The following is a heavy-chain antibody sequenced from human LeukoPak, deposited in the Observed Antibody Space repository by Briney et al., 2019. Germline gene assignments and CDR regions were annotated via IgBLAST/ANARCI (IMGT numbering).Heavy chain of an antibody. CDR3: ARDRRYCSGGSCYNYYYGMDV. Sequence: PGGSLRLSCAASGFTFSSYEMNWVRQAPGKGLEWVSYISSSGSTIYYADSVKGRFTISRDSAKNSLYLQMNSLRAEDTAVYYCARDRRYCSGGSCYNYYYGMDVWGKGTTVTVSS. CDR2: ISSSGSTI. CDR1: GFTFSSYE. V-gene: IGHV3-48*03. D-gene: IGHD2-15*01. J-gene: IGHJ6*04.